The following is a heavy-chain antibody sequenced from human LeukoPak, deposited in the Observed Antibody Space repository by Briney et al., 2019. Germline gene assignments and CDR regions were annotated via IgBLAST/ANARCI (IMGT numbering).Heavy chain of an antibody. CDR3: ARDLYYYDSSGYPGNY. D-gene: IGHD3-22*01. Sequence: ASVKVSCKASGYTFPSYGISWVRQAPGQGLEGVGWISAYKGNTNYAQKLQGRVTMTTDTSTSTAYMELRSLRSDDTAVYYCARDLYYYDSSGYPGNYWGQGTLVTVSS. J-gene: IGHJ4*02. V-gene: IGHV1-18*01. CDR2: ISAYKGNT. CDR1: GYTFPSYG.